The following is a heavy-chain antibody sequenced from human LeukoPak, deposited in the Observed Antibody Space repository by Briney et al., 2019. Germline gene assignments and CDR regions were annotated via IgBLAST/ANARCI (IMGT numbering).Heavy chain of an antibody. CDR1: GGSISTYY. V-gene: IGHV4-59*01. D-gene: IGHD4/OR15-4a*01. J-gene: IGHJ4*02. CDR3: ARGANVFQY. CDR2: IYYTGST. Sequence: SETLSLTCTVSGGSISTYYWSWIRQPPGKGLDWIGYIYYTGSTNYNPSLKSRVTISLDTSKNQVSLKLSSVTAADTAFYYCARGANVFQYWGQGSLVSVSS.